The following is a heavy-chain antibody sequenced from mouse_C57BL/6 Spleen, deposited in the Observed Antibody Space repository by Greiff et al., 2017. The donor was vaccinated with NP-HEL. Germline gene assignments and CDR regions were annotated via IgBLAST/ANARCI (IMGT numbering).Heavy chain of an antibody. D-gene: IGHD1-1*01. CDR2: INPSNGGT. Sequence: QVQLQQPGTELVKPGASVKLSCKASGYTFTSYCMHWVKQRPGQGLEWIGNINPSNGGTNYNEKFKSKATLTVDKSSSTAYMQRRSMTSEEYAVYYCARKAVVERNAMDYWGQGTSVTVSP. CDR3: ARKAVVERNAMDY. CDR1: GYTFTSYC. J-gene: IGHJ4*01. V-gene: IGHV1-53*01.